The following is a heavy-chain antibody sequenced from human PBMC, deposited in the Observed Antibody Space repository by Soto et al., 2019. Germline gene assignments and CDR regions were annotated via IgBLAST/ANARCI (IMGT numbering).Heavy chain of an antibody. J-gene: IGHJ5*02. CDR1: GYRFTSYW. CDR3: ARKDKSGYFNWFDP. V-gene: IGHV5-51*01. D-gene: IGHD3-22*01. CDR2: IFPSDSDT. Sequence: GESLKISCSTSGYRFTSYWIAWVCQMPGKGLEWMGIIFPSDSDTRYSPSFQGQVTISADRSTSTVFLQWASLKASDTAVYFCARKDKSGYFNWFDPWGQGTLVTVSS.